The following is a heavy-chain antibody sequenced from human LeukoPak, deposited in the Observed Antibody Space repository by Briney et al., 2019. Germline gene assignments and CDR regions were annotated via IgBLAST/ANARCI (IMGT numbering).Heavy chain of an antibody. CDR2: ISGGGGST. CDR3: AKGGKWDVTPFDY. CDR1: GFTFTSYS. J-gene: IGHJ4*02. Sequence: GSLRLSCAASGFTFTSYSMNWVRQAPGKGLEWVSTISGGGGSTYYADSVKGRFTISRDNSKNTLYLQVNSLRAEDTAVYYCAKGGKWDVTPFDYWGQGTLVTVSS. V-gene: IGHV3-23*01. D-gene: IGHD1-26*01.